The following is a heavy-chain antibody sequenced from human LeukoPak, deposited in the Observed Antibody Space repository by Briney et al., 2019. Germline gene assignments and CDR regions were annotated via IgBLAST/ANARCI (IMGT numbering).Heavy chain of an antibody. V-gene: IGHV3-23*01. Sequence: PGGSLRLSCAASGFTFSSYAMSWVRQAPGKGLEWVSAISGSGGSTYYADSVKGRFTISRDNSKNTLYLQMNSLRAEDTAVYYCAKNQGQYYDFWSGYYYYYYGMDVWGQGTTVTVSS. CDR3: AKNQGQYYDFWSGYYYYYYGMDV. D-gene: IGHD3-3*01. CDR1: GFTFSSYA. J-gene: IGHJ6*02. CDR2: ISGSGGST.